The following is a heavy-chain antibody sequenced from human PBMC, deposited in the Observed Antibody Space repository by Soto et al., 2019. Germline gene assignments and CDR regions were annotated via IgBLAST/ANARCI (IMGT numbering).Heavy chain of an antibody. D-gene: IGHD1-7*01. J-gene: IGHJ6*02. CDR2: IIPIFGTA. CDR1: GGTFSSYA. V-gene: IGHV1-69*06. Sequence: QVQLVQSGAEVKKPGSSVKVSCKASGGTFSSYAISWVRQAPGQGLEWMGGIIPIFGTANYAQKFQGRVTITAEKSTSTAYMELSSLRSEETAVYYCARGRLELRGYGYYYYGMDVWGQGTTVTVSS. CDR3: ARGRLELRGYGYYYYGMDV.